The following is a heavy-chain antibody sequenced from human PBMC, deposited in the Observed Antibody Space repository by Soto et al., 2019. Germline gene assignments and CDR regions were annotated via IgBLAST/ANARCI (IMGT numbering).Heavy chain of an antibody. J-gene: IGHJ6*02. Sequence: SVKVSCKASGFTFTSSAVQWVRQARGQRLEWIGWIVVGSGNTNYAQKFQERVTITRDMSTSTAYMELSSLRSEDTAVYYCAAPARLGYSYTIFYYYGMDVWGQATTVTASS. CDR3: AAPARLGYSYTIFYYYGMDV. CDR2: IVVGSGNT. V-gene: IGHV1-58*01. CDR1: GFTFTSSA. D-gene: IGHD5-18*01.